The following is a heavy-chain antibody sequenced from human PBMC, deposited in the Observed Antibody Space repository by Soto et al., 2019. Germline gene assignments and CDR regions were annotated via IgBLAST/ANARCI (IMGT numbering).Heavy chain of an antibody. J-gene: IGHJ4*02. D-gene: IGHD2-2*01. Sequence: ASVKVSCKASGGTSSSYAISWVRQAPGQGLEWMGGIIPIFGTANYAQKFQGRVTITADKSTSTAYMELSSLRSEDTAVYYCARDRGYCSSTSCRGKFDYWGQGTLVTVSS. V-gene: IGHV1-69*06. CDR2: IIPIFGTA. CDR3: ARDRGYCSSTSCRGKFDY. CDR1: GGTSSSYA.